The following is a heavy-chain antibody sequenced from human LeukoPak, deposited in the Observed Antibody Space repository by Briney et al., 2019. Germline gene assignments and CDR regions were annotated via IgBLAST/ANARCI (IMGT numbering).Heavy chain of an antibody. V-gene: IGHV3-48*01. D-gene: IGHD2-2*02. J-gene: IGHJ6*03. CDR1: GFTFSSFW. Sequence: GGSLRLSCAASGFTFSSFWMNWVRQAPGKGLEWVSYISSSSSTIYYADSVKGRFTISRDNAKNSLYLQMNSLRAEDTAVYYCARDKGIGDCSSTSCYTPAADYYMDVWGKGTTVTVSS. CDR2: ISSSSSTI. CDR3: ARDKGIGDCSSTSCYTPAADYYMDV.